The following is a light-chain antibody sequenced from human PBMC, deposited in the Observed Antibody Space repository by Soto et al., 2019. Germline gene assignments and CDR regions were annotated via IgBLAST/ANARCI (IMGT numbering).Light chain of an antibody. CDR2: DAS. CDR1: QSVSSR. J-gene: IGKJ1*01. V-gene: IGKV3-15*01. Sequence: EIVMTQSPATLSVSPLEIASLSFMASQSVSSRLAWYHQKRGQAPRLLIYDASTRATGIPARFSGSGSGTEFNLTISSLQSEDFAIYYCRHYNNWPPETFGQGTKVDIK. CDR3: RHYNNWPPET.